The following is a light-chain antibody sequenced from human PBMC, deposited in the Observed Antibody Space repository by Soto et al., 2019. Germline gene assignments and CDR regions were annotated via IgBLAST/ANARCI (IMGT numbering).Light chain of an antibody. CDR2: GAS. J-gene: IGKJ1*01. Sequence: EIVLTQSPGALSLSPGERVTLSCRASQTLTSRYLSWYQQKLGQSPRLLIYGASIRAPGIPDRFSGSGSGTDFTLTISRLEAEDFEMYYCHHYDAAVWTFRQGTKIEIK. CDR1: QTLTSRY. CDR3: HHYDAAVWT. V-gene: IGKV3-20*01.